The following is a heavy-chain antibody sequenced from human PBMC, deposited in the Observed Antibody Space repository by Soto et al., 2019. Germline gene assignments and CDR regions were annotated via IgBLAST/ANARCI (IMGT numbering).Heavy chain of an antibody. D-gene: IGHD2-21*02. CDR1: GFTFSSYA. V-gene: IGHV3-23*01. CDR3: AKLPPLGDPTPNWFDP. J-gene: IGHJ5*02. CDR2: ISGSGGST. Sequence: PGGSLRLSCAASGFTFSSYAMSWVRQAPGKGLEWVSAISGSGGSTYYADSVKGRFTISRDNSKNTLYLQMNSLRAEDTAVYYCAKLPPLGDPTPNWFDPWGQGTLVTVSS.